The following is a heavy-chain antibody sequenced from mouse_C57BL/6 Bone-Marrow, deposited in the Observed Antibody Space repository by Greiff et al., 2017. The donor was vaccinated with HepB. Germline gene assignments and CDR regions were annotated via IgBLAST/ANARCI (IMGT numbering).Heavy chain of an antibody. CDR3: ARLGDGYYFDY. V-gene: IGHV1-59*01. CDR1: GYTFTSYW. CDR2: IDPSDSYT. Sequence: QVQLKQPGAELVRPGTSVKLSCKASGYTFTSYWMHWVKQRPGQGLEWIGVIDPSDSYTNYNQKFKGKATLTVDTSSSTAYMQLSSLTSEDSAVYYCARLGDGYYFDYWGQGTTLTVSS. J-gene: IGHJ2*01. D-gene: IGHD2-3*01.